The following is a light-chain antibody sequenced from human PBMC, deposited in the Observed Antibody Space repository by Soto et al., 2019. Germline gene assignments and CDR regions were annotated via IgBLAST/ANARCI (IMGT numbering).Light chain of an antibody. CDR1: GSDIATFNY. Sequence: QSVLAQPASMSGSPGQSITISCTGSGSDIATFNYVSWYQQYPGKDPKLLIYQVTSRASGVSHRFSGSKSGNTAALTISGLQPEDEAEYYCNSYSSTSFYVSGTGTKVNVL. CDR2: QVT. CDR3: NSYSSTSFYV. J-gene: IGLJ1*01. V-gene: IGLV2-14*01.